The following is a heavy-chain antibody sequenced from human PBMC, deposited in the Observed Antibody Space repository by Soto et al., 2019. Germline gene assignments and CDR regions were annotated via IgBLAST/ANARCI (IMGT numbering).Heavy chain of an antibody. Sequence: SETLSLTCTVSGGSISSYYWSWIRQPPGKGLEWIGYIYYSGSTNYNPSLKSRVTISVDTSKNQFSLKLSSVTAADTAVYYCARAQYYDFWSGYLNWFDPWGQGTLVTVPQ. CDR1: GGSISSYY. J-gene: IGHJ5*02. CDR2: IYYSGST. CDR3: ARAQYYDFWSGYLNWFDP. V-gene: IGHV4-59*01. D-gene: IGHD3-3*01.